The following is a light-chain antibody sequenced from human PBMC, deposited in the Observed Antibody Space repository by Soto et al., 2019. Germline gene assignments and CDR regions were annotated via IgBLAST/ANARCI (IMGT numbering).Light chain of an antibody. Sequence: QSALTQPTSMSGSPGQSITISCTGTSSDVGGYNYVSWYQQHPGKAPKLMIYDVSNRPSGVSNRFSGSKSGNTASLTISGLQAEDEADYYCSSYTSSSPWVFGTGTKLTVL. CDR1: SSDVGGYNY. CDR2: DVS. V-gene: IGLV2-14*01. CDR3: SSYTSSSPWV. J-gene: IGLJ1*01.